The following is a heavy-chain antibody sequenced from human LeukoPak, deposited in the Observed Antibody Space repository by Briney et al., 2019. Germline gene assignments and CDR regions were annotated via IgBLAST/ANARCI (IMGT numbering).Heavy chain of an antibody. Sequence: SDTLSLLYTLSGRPISTYYWSWIRQPPGKALEWIGYIYYSGNTNFNPSLKRRVTISVDTSKNPFSLKLSSVTAADTAVYYCARGGGYASPTGYWGQGALVTVSS. J-gene: IGHJ4*02. CDR1: GRPISTYY. CDR3: ARGGGYASPTGY. V-gene: IGHV4-59*07. CDR2: IYYSGNT. D-gene: IGHD5-12*01.